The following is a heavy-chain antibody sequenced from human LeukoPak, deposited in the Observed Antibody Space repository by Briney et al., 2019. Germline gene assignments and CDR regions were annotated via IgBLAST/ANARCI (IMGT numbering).Heavy chain of an antibody. V-gene: IGHV3-66*01. CDR3: ARDRSGSYYYYYGMDV. D-gene: IGHD1-26*01. CDR1: GFTVSSNY. J-gene: IGHJ6*02. Sequence: GGSLRLSCAASGFTVSSNYMSWVRQAPGKGLEWVSVIYSGGSTYYADSVKGRFTISTDNSKNTLYLQMNSLRAEDTAVYYCARDRSGSYYYYYGMDVWGQGTTVTVSS. CDR2: IYSGGST.